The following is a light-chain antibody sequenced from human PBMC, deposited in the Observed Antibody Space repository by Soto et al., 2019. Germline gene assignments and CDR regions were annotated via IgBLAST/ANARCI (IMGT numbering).Light chain of an antibody. CDR1: SSNIGSLYD. CDR3: SSATNTDTLVV. CDR2: DNS. J-gene: IGLJ2*01. V-gene: IGLV1-40*01. Sequence: QSVLTQPPSVSGAPGQRVTISCTGSSSNIGSLYDVHWYQQLPGTAPKLLIYDNSNRPSGVPDRFSGSKSGNTASLTISGLQPEDEANYFCSSATNTDTLVVFGGGTQLTVL.